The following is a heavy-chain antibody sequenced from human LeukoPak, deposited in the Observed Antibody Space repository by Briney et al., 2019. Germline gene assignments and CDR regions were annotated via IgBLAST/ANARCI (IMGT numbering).Heavy chain of an antibody. D-gene: IGHD3-10*01. V-gene: IGHV3-30*02. J-gene: IGHJ4*02. CDR2: IWYDASEK. CDR3: AKSSYTSGSSYNCFEY. CDR1: GFTFSSHG. Sequence: PGGSLRLSCVASGFTFSSHGMHWVRQAPGKGLEWVAVIWYDASEKYYADSVKGRFTISRDNSKNTLYLQMNSLRAEDTASYYCAKSSYTSGSSYNCFEYWGQGTLVTVSS.